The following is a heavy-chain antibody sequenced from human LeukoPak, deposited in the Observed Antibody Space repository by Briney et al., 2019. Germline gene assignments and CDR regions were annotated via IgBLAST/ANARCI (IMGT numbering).Heavy chain of an antibody. V-gene: IGHV4-39*01. D-gene: IGHD2-2*01. Sequence: SETLSLTCTASGGSISSSPYYWGWIRQPPGKGLEWIGTIYYRGSTYSNPSLNSRVTISLDTSKNQFSLRLRSVTAADTALYYCARHYLSDGILSTFDPWGQGTLVTVSS. CDR2: IYYRGST. J-gene: IGHJ5*02. CDR3: ARHYLSDGILSTFDP. CDR1: GGSISSSPYY.